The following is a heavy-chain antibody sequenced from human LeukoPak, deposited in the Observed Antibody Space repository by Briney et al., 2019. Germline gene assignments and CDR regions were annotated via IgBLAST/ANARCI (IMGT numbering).Heavy chain of an antibody. D-gene: IGHD2-15*01. CDR1: GGTFSSYA. CDR2: IIPILGIA. V-gene: IGHV1-69*04. CDR3: ARGWYFDY. Sequence: ASVKVSCKASGGTFSSYAISWVRQAPGQGLEWMGRIIPILGIANYAQKLQGRVTMTTDTSTSTAYMELRSLRSDDTAVYYCARGWYFDYWGQGTLVTVSS. J-gene: IGHJ4*02.